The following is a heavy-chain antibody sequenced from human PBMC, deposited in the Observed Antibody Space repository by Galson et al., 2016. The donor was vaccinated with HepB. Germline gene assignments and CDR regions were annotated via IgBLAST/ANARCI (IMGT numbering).Heavy chain of an antibody. Sequence: NHIHYRHSLKGRFTISRDIAKNSLYLEMSGLGAEDTAVYYCARGHCGSTNCHLYFDYWGQGTLVTVSS. CDR3: ARGHCGSTNCHLYFDY. D-gene: IGHD2-2*01. CDR2: NHI. J-gene: IGHJ4*01. V-gene: IGHV3-21*01.